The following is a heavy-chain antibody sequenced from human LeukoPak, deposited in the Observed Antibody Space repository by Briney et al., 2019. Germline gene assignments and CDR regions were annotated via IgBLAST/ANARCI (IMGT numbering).Heavy chain of an antibody. D-gene: IGHD3-10*01. Sequence: ASVKVSCKASGYTFTGYYMHWVRQAPGQGLEWMGWINPNSGGTNYAQKFQGRVIMTRDTSISTAYMELSRLRSDDTAVYYCARIPRRFGELSPIFDYWGQGTLVTVSS. CDR1: GYTFTGYY. CDR3: ARIPRRFGELSPIFDY. V-gene: IGHV1-2*02. CDR2: INPNSGGT. J-gene: IGHJ4*02.